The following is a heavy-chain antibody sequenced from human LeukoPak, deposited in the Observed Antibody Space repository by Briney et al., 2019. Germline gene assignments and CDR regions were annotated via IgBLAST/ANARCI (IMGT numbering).Heavy chain of an antibody. CDR3: ARAHGDYVADNWFDP. D-gene: IGHD4-17*01. V-gene: IGHV4-61*02. Sequence: SETLSLTCTVSGVSISSGSFYWSWIRQPAGKGLEWIGRIYTNENTYYNPSLKSRVTMSVDTSKNQFSLKLSSVTAADTAVYHCARAHGDYVADNWFDPWGQGTLVTVSS. CDR1: GVSISSGSFY. CDR2: IYTNENT. J-gene: IGHJ5*02.